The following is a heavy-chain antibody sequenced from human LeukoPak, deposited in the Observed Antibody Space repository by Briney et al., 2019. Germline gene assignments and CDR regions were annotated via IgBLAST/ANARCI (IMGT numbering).Heavy chain of an antibody. CDR3: ARELSGTTSYYFDY. J-gene: IGHJ4*02. CDR2: ISHDGSNK. D-gene: IGHD1-7*01. V-gene: IGHV3-30-3*01. CDR1: GFTFSSYA. Sequence: GGSLRLSCAASGFTFSSYAMHWVRQAPGKGLEWVAVISHDGSNKYYADSVKGRFTISRDNSKNTLYLQMNSLRVEDTAVYYCARELSGTTSYYFDYWGQGTLVTVSS.